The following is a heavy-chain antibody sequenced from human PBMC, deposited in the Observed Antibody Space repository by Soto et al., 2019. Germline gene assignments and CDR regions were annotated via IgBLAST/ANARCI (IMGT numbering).Heavy chain of an antibody. J-gene: IGHJ6*02. V-gene: IGHV3-48*02. CDR2: ISSRSSTI. CDR3: ARDNLVVRGVIDYYYYGVDV. D-gene: IGHD3-10*01. Sequence: GGSLRLSCAASGFTFSSYSMNWVRQAPGKGLEWVSYISSRSSTIYYADSVKGRFTISRDNAKNSLYLQMNSLRDEDTAVYYCARDNLVVRGVIDYYYYGVDVWGQGTTVTVSS. CDR1: GFTFSSYS.